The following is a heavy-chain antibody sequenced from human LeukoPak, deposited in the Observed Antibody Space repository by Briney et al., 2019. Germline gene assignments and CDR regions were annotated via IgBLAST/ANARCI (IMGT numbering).Heavy chain of an antibody. CDR2: ISAYNGNI. D-gene: IGHD2-15*01. J-gene: IGHJ4*02. V-gene: IGHV1-18*01. Sequence: ASVKVSCKASGYTFTSYGISWVRQAPGQGLEWMGWISAYNGNIKYAQKFQGRVTMTTDTSTSTAYMELRSLRSDDTAVYYCARDWGSRGSPGYFDYWGQGTLVTVSS. CDR1: GYTFTSYG. CDR3: ARDWGSRGSPGYFDY.